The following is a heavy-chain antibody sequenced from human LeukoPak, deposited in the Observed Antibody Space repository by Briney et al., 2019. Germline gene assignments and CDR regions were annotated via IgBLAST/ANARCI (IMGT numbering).Heavy chain of an antibody. V-gene: IGHV3-74*01. CDR1: GFAFSSYW. CDR2: INSDGSST. Sequence: GGSLRLSCAASGFAFSSYWMHWVRQAPGKGLVWVSRINSDGSSTSYADSVKGRFTISRDNAKNTLYLQMNSLRAEDTAVYYCARARYSSSLVGCWGQGTLVTVSS. D-gene: IGHD6-13*01. J-gene: IGHJ4*02. CDR3: ARARYSSSLVGC.